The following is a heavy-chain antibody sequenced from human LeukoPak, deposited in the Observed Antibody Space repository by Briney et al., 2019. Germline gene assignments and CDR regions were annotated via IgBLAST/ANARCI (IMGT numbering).Heavy chain of an antibody. Sequence: PSETLSLTXTVSGGSIRSYYWSWIRQAAGKGLEWIGRIYTSGSTNYNPSLKSRVTMSVDTSKNQFSLKLSSVTAADTAVYYCARSRGWYHAFDIWGQGTMVTVSS. CDR1: GGSIRSYY. J-gene: IGHJ3*02. D-gene: IGHD6-19*01. V-gene: IGHV4-4*07. CDR3: ARSRGWYHAFDI. CDR2: IYTSGST.